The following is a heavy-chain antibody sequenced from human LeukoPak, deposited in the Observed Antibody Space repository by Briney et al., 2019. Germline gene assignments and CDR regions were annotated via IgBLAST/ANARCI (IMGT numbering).Heavy chain of an antibody. CDR3: AKDTGSSWSDP. D-gene: IGHD6-6*01. CDR1: GFTFSSYG. V-gene: IGHV3-30*18. J-gene: IGHJ5*02. Sequence: GGSLGLSCAASGFTFSSYGMHWVRQAPGKGLEWVAVISYEGSNKYYADSVKGRFTISRDNSKNTLYLQMNSLRAEDTAVYYCAKDTGSSWSDPWGQGTLVTVSS. CDR2: ISYEGSNK.